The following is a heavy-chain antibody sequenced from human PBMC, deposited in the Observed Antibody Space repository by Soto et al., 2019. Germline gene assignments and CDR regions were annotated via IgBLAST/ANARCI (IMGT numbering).Heavy chain of an antibody. CDR2: IYYSGST. Sequence: QVQLQESGPGLVKPSQTLSLTCTVSGGSISSGDYYWSWIRQPPGKGLEWIGYIYYSGSTYYNPSLKSRVTISVDTSNNQFSLKLRSVTAADTAVYYCARGEDSSGYTTDYWGQGTLVTVSS. V-gene: IGHV4-30-4*01. CDR1: GGSISSGDYY. J-gene: IGHJ4*02. D-gene: IGHD3-22*01. CDR3: ARGEDSSGYTTDY.